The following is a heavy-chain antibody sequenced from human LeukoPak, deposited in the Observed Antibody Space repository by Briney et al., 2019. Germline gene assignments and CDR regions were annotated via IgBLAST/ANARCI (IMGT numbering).Heavy chain of an antibody. CDR1: GGSISSGDYY. CDR3: ARDVVASGWLSHFDY. Sequence: SETLSLTCTVSGGSISSGDYYWSWIRQPPGKGLEWIGYIYYSGSTNYNPSLKSRVTISVDTSKKQFSLRLSSVTAADTAVYYCARDVVASGWLSHFDYWGQGTLVTVSS. J-gene: IGHJ4*02. CDR2: IYYSGST. D-gene: IGHD6-19*01. V-gene: IGHV4-61*08.